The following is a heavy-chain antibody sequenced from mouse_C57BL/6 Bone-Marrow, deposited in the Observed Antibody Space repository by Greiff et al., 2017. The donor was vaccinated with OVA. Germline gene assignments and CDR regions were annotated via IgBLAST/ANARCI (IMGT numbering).Heavy chain of an antibody. J-gene: IGHJ2*01. CDR2: IHPNSGST. CDR1: GYTFTSYW. V-gene: IGHV1-64*01. D-gene: IGHD1-1*01. CDR3: ARETTVPYC. Sequence: QVQLQQSGAELVKPGASVKLSCKASGYTFTSYWMHWVKQRPEQGLEWIGMIHPNSGSTNYNEKFTSKATLTVDKSASTAYMQLSSLTAEDSAVYYCARETTVPYCWGQGTTLTVSS.